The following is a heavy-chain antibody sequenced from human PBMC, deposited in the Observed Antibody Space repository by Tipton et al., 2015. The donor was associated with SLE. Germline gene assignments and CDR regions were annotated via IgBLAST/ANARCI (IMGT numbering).Heavy chain of an antibody. V-gene: IGHV4-31*03. CDR1: GGSISSGDYY. Sequence: TLSLTCIVSGGSISSGDYYWSWIRQLPGKGLEWIGHAFYSGITYYNPSLESRVSMSVDTFKNQFSLSLSSVSAADTAVYYCARGVLGGSYPYWGQGTLVTVSS. J-gene: IGHJ4*02. CDR2: AFYSGIT. D-gene: IGHD1-26*01. CDR3: ARGVLGGSYPY.